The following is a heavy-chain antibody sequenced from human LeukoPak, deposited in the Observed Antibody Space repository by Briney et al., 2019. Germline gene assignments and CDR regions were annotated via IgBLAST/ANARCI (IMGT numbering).Heavy chain of an antibody. Sequence: GGSLRLSCAASGFTFSDYYMSWIRQAPGKGLEWVSYISSSGSTIYYADSVKGRFTISRDNARNSLYLQMNSLRAEDTAVYYCARDLSPRGYSYGYLGYWGQGTLVTVSS. J-gene: IGHJ4*02. D-gene: IGHD5-18*01. V-gene: IGHV3-11*01. CDR2: ISSSGSTI. CDR1: GFTFSDYY. CDR3: ARDLSPRGYSYGYLGY.